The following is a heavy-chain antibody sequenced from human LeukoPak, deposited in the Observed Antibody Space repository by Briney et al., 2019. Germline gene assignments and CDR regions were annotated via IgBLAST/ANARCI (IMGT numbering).Heavy chain of an antibody. CDR3: ARDVPDSSPGPFDI. V-gene: IGHV3-48*02. J-gene: IGHJ3*02. CDR1: GFTFSHYS. Sequence: GGSLRLSCEASGFTFSHYSMNWVRQAPGKGLELLSYIMTDSRTKYYAGSVEGRFTISRDNAKNSLYLQMNGLRDDDTAVYYCARDVPDSSPGPFDIWGQGTRVTVSS. D-gene: IGHD6-13*01. CDR2: IMTDSRTK.